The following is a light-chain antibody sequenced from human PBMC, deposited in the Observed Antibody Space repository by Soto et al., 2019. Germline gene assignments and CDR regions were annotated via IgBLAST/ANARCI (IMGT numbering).Light chain of an antibody. J-gene: IGKJ3*01. CDR3: QPSYN. Sequence: DNQMTQSPSSLSASVGDSVTITCRTSQSIPNSLNWYQQKPGEAPKLLISTTSSLQSGIPSRFSCSGSGTDFKLTITSLQPEDFATYYCQPSYNFGPGTKVDI. CDR2: TTS. V-gene: IGKV1-39*01. CDR1: QSIPNS.